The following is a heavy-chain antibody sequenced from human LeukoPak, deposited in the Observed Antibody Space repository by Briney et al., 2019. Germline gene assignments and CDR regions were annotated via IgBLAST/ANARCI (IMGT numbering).Heavy chain of an antibody. CDR1: GFTFSSYW. D-gene: IGHD3-22*01. Sequence: GGSPRLSFAASGFTFSSYWVSWVRPAPGKGLEWVANIKQDGSEKYYVDSVKGRFTISRDNAKNSLYLQMNSLRAEDTAVYYCASGYYYYMDVWGKGTTVTVSS. CDR3: ASGYYYYMDV. J-gene: IGHJ6*03. CDR2: IKQDGSEK. V-gene: IGHV3-7*01.